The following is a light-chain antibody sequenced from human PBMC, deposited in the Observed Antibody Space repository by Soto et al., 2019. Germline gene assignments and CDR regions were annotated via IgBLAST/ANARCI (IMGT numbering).Light chain of an antibody. Sequence: QSALTQPASVSGSPGQSITISCTGTSSDVGGYNSVSWYQQHPGKAPKLILYDVTDRPSGVSYRFSGSKSGNTASLTISGLQAADEADYFCSSFTSCMTNVFGSGTKVTVL. CDR3: SSFTSCMTNV. V-gene: IGLV2-14*01. CDR1: SSDVGGYNS. CDR2: DVT. J-gene: IGLJ1*01.